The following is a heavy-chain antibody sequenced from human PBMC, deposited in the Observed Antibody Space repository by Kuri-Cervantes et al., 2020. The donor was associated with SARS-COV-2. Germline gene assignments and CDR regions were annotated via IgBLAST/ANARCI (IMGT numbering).Heavy chain of an antibody. Sequence: SETLSLTCTVSGGSISSGSYYWSWIRQPAGKGLEWIGYIYTSGSTNYNPSLKSRVTISVDTSKNQFSLKLSSVTAADTAVYYCARARIAAAFVDYWGQGTLVTVSS. CDR1: GGSISSGSYY. J-gene: IGHJ4*02. V-gene: IGHV4-61*09. D-gene: IGHD6-13*01. CDR2: IYTSGST. CDR3: ARARIAAAFVDY.